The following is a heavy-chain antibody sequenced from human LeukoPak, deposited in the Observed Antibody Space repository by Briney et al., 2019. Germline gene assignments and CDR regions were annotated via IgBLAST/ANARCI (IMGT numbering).Heavy chain of an antibody. CDR1: GFTFSSYG. J-gene: IGHJ4*02. CDR2: ISYDGSNK. Sequence: GGSLGLSCAASGFTFSSYGMHWVRQAPGKGLEWVAVISYDGSNKYYADSVKGRFTISRDNSKNTLYLQMNSLRAEDTAVYYCAKDGALAVAGTFDYWGQGTLVTVSS. V-gene: IGHV3-30*18. D-gene: IGHD6-19*01. CDR3: AKDGALAVAGTFDY.